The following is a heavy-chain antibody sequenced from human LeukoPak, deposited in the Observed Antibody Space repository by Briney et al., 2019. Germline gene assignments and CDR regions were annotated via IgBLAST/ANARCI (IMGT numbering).Heavy chain of an antibody. V-gene: IGHV5-51*01. Sequence: GGSLRLSCQGSGYSFTNYWRAWVRQMSGKGLEFMGFIYPADSNTRYSPSFQGQITISADKSISTAYLQWSSLKASDTAMYYCARLKYGDYEPFDYWGQGTLVTVSS. J-gene: IGHJ4*02. D-gene: IGHD4-17*01. CDR2: IYPADSNT. CDR3: ARLKYGDYEPFDY. CDR1: GYSFTNYW.